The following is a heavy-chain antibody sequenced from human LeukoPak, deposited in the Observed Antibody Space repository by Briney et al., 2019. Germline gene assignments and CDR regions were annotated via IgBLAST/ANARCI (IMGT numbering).Heavy chain of an antibody. Sequence: ASVKVSCKASGYTFTSYGLSWVRQAPGQGLEWMGWISIFTGNKYYAQNVQDRVTMTTDTSTSTAYMELRSLRSEDTAVYYCARGEFRNMIVVAIMDWGQGTLVTVSS. CDR1: GYTFTSYG. D-gene: IGHD3-22*01. CDR3: ARGEFRNMIVVAIMD. J-gene: IGHJ4*02. V-gene: IGHV1-18*01. CDR2: ISIFTGNK.